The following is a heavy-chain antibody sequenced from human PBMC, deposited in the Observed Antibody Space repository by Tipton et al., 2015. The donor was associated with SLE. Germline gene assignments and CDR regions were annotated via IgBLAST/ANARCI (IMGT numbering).Heavy chain of an antibody. CDR3: ARDDGSGSYWTLARFNWFDP. J-gene: IGHJ5*02. V-gene: IGHV3-48*01. D-gene: IGHD3-10*01. CDR2: ISTSGTTI. CDR1: GFDFSTYT. Sequence: GSLRLSCAASGFDFSTYTMNWVRQAPGRGPEWLAYISTSGTTIYYADSVKGRFTISRDNGQNSVSLQMTSLRAEDTAVYYCARDDGSGSYWTLARFNWFDPWGQGTLVTVSS.